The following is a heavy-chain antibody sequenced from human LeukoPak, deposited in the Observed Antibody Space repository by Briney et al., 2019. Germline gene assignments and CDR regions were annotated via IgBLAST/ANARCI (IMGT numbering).Heavy chain of an antibody. CDR1: GYTFTSYY. Sequence: ASVKVSCKASGYTFTSYYMHWVRQAPGQGLEWMGIINPSDGSTSYAQKFQGRVTMTRDTSTSTVYMELRSLRYEDTVVYYCARGPNRWKVLWYNWFDPWGQGTLVTVSS. J-gene: IGHJ5*02. V-gene: IGHV1-46*01. CDR3: ARGPNRWKVLWYNWFDP. CDR2: INPSDGST. D-gene: IGHD1-14*01.